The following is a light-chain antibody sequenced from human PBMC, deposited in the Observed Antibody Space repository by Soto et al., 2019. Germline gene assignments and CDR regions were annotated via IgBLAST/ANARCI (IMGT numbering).Light chain of an antibody. CDR1: QSVSSH. CDR2: GTS. Sequence: EIVMTQSPATLSVSPGEGATVSCRASQSVSSHLAWYQQKPGQAPRLLIYGTSSRATGIPDRFSGSGSGTEFTLTISRLEPEDFAVYYCQQYDSTQGINFGGGTKA. CDR3: QQYDSTQGIN. J-gene: IGKJ4*01. V-gene: IGKV3-20*01.